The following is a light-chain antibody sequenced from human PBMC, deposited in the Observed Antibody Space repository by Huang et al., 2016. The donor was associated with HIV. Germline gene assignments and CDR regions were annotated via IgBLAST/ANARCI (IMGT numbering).Light chain of an antibody. CDR2: GAS. V-gene: IGKV3-15*01. J-gene: IGKJ4*01. Sequence: EIVMTQSPATLSVSPGERATLSCSASQSVSNSLAWYQQKPGQAPRLLICGASTGATGIPARFSGSGSGTEFTLTISSLQSEDSAVYYCQQYNDWPLTFGGGTKVEIK. CDR1: QSVSNS. CDR3: QQYNDWPLT.